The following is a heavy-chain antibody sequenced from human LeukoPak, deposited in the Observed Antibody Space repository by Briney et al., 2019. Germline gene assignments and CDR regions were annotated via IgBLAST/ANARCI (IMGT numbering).Heavy chain of an antibody. V-gene: IGHV1-18*01. D-gene: IGHD1-26*01. Sequence: ASVTVSCKASGYTFTSYGISWVRQAPGQGLEWMGWISAYNGNTNYAQKLQGRVTMTTDTSTSTAYMELRSLRSDDTAVYYCARVSVRGSYYFSAYYGMDVWGQGTTVTVSS. CDR2: ISAYNGNT. CDR3: ARVSVRGSYYFSAYYGMDV. CDR1: GYTFTSYG. J-gene: IGHJ6*02.